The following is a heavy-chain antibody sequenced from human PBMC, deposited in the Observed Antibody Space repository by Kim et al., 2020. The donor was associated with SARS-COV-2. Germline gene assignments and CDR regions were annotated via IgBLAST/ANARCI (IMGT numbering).Heavy chain of an antibody. Sequence: ASVKVSCKTSGYTFTDNYIHWMRQAPAQGLEWIGGINPKSVTTNYPQNFRGRITLTRDTSISTAYMEMTRLTSDDTALYYCARGGSQKYGYWGQGTLVTVSS. CDR3: ARGGSQKYGY. J-gene: IGHJ4*02. D-gene: IGHD3-16*01. V-gene: IGHV1-2*02. CDR2: INPKSVTT. CDR1: GYTFTDNY.